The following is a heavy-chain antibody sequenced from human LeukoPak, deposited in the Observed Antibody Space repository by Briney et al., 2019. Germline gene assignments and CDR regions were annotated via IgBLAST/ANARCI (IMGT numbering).Heavy chain of an antibody. Sequence: PGGSLRLSCAASGFTFNNNWMSWVRQAPGKGLEWVSVIYSGGSTYYADSVKGRFTISRDNSKNTLYLQMNSLRAEDTAVYYCARTTNAFDIWGQGTMVTVSS. D-gene: IGHD1-1*01. V-gene: IGHV3-53*01. CDR3: ARTTNAFDI. CDR1: GFTFNNNW. CDR2: IYSGGST. J-gene: IGHJ3*02.